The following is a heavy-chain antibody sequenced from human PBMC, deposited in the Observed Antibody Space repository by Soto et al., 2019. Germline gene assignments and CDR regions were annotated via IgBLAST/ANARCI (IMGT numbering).Heavy chain of an antibody. V-gene: IGHV4-4*02. CDR3: SRVAGSYYYGMDV. CDR1: GGSISSSNW. Sequence: SETLSLTCAVSGGSISSSNWWSWVRQPPGKGLEWIGEIYHSGSTNYNPSLKSRVTISVDKSKNQYSLKLSSVTAADTAVYYCSRVAGSYYYGMDVWGQGTTVTVSS. CDR2: IYHSGST. J-gene: IGHJ6*02. D-gene: IGHD1-26*01.